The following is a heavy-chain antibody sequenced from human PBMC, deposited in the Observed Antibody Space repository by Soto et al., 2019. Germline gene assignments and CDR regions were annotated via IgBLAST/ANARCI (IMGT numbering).Heavy chain of an antibody. CDR2: IRFDGSNI. Sequence: QVLLVESGGGVLQPGRSLRLSCAASESIFRGHGMHWVRQAPGTGLEWLAIIRFDGSNINYADFVRGRFTISRDNFKNMFYLEMNSLRVEDTAVYYCARDGVGATTFWAYLDYWGQGTLVTVSA. D-gene: IGHD3-10*02. CDR3: ARDGVGATTFWAYLDY. J-gene: IGHJ4*02. V-gene: IGHV3-33*01. CDR1: ESIFRGHG.